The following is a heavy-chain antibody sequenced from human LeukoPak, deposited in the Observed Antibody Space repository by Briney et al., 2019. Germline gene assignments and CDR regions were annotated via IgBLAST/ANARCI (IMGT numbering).Heavy chain of an antibody. D-gene: IGHD1-26*01. Sequence: SETLSLTCSVSGGFVSNYYWSWVRRPPGKGVEGIGYIYCSGSTRYNPSFKSRLTISVDTSKNHFSLKLSSVTAADTAVYYCARDLGSGKYYSYFDYWGQGTLVTVSS. CDR3: ARDLGSGKYYSYFDY. CDR1: GGFVSNYY. V-gene: IGHV4-59*02. J-gene: IGHJ4*02. CDR2: IYCSGST.